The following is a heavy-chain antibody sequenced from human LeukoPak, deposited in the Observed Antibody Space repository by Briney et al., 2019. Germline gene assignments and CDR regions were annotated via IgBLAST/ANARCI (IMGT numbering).Heavy chain of an antibody. Sequence: GGSLRLSCAASGFTFSSYATSWVRQAPGKGLEWVSAISGSGGSTYYADSVKGRFTISRDNSKNTLYLQMNSLRAEDTAVYYCARDLYYNFWSGSDHAFDIWGQGTMVTVSS. CDR1: GFTFSSYA. CDR3: ARDLYYNFWSGSDHAFDI. CDR2: ISGSGGST. V-gene: IGHV3-23*01. J-gene: IGHJ3*02. D-gene: IGHD3-3*01.